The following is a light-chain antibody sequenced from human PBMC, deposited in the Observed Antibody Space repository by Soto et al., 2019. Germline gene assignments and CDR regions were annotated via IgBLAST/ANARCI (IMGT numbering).Light chain of an antibody. CDR3: QQYDNLPLI. V-gene: IGKV1-33*01. CDR1: QDIRKY. Sequence: IQMTQSPSSLSASVGDRVTITFQATQDIRKYLNWYQQKPGKAPKLQIYDASSLETGVPSRFSGSGSGTDFTLTISSLQPEDFATYYCQQYDNLPLIFGQGTRLEI. CDR2: DAS. J-gene: IGKJ5*01.